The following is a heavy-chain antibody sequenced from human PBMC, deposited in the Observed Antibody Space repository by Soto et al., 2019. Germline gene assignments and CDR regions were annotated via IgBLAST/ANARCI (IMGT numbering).Heavy chain of an antibody. CDR2: IKQDGNEK. V-gene: IGHV3-7*01. J-gene: IGHJ4*02. CDR3: ARGGRTYYFDY. Sequence: PGGSLRLSCAVSGFTFSDYWMSWVRQAPGKGLEWVANIKQDGNEKYYVDSVKGRFTISRDNAKNSLYLQMNSLRAEDTAVYYSARGGRTYYFDYWGQGTLVTVSS. CDR1: GFTFSDYW.